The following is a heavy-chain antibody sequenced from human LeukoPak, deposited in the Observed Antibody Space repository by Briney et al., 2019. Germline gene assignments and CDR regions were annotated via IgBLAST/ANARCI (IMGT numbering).Heavy chain of an antibody. CDR1: GYTFTSYY. CDR3: ARDQYYYGSGSYYNAVDY. V-gene: IGHV1-46*01. J-gene: IGHJ4*02. Sequence: ASVKVSCKASGYTFTSYYMHWVRQAPGQGLEWMGLINPTGGSATYAQKFRGRVTMTRDTSTSTVYMELSSLRSEDTAVYYCARDQYYYGSGSYYNAVDYWGRGTLVTVSS. CDR2: INPTGGSA. D-gene: IGHD3-10*01.